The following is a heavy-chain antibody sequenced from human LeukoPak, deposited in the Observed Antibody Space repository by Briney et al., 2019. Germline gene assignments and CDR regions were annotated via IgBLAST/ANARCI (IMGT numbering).Heavy chain of an antibody. CDR2: IIPIFGTA. V-gene: IGHV1-69*13. CDR3: ATNGDCSGGSCYLFDY. CDR1: GGTFSSYA. Sequence: SVKVSCKASGGTFSSYAISWVRQAPGQGLEWMGGIIPIFGTANYAQKFQGRVTITADESTSTAYMELSSLRSEDTAVYYCATNGDCSGGSCYLFDYWGQGTLVAVSS. J-gene: IGHJ4*02. D-gene: IGHD2-15*01.